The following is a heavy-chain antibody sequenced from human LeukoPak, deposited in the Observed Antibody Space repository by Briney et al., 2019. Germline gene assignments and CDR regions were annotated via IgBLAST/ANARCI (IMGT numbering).Heavy chain of an antibody. V-gene: IGHV4-39*01. CDR3: ARRRIAVAGTRGRHFDY. CDR2: IYYSGST. Sequence: PSETLSLTCTVSGGSISSSSYYWGWIRQPPGKGLEWIGSIYYSGSTYYNPSLKSRVTISVDTSKNQFSLKLSSVTAADTAVYYCARRRIAVAGTRGRHFDYWGQGTLVTVSS. J-gene: IGHJ4*02. D-gene: IGHD6-19*01. CDR1: GGSISSSSYY.